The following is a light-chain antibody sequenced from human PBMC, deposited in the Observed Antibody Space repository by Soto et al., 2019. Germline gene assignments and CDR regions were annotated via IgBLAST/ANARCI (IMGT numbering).Light chain of an antibody. CDR2: GAS. CDR1: QSVNSN. V-gene: IGKV3-15*01. Sequence: ETVMTQSPATLSVSPGERATLSCRASQSVNSNLAWYQQKLGQAPRVLIYGASTRATGIPARFSGSGSGTEFILTISSLQSEDFATYFCQQYVGYPYTFGQGTKLEIK. J-gene: IGKJ2*01. CDR3: QQYVGYPYT.